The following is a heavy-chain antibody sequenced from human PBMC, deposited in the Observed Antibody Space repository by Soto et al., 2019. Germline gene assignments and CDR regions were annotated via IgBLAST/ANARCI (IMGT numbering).Heavy chain of an antibody. CDR3: ARGADHKHYYGMDV. V-gene: IGHV1-69*13. Sequence: SGKVCFKASGGPFSSYAISLVRQAPGQGLEWMGGIIPIFGTANYAQKFQGRVTITADESTSTAYMELSSLRSEDTAVYYCARGADHKHYYGMDVWGQGTTVTVSS. J-gene: IGHJ6*01. CDR2: IIPIFGTA. CDR1: GGPFSSYA.